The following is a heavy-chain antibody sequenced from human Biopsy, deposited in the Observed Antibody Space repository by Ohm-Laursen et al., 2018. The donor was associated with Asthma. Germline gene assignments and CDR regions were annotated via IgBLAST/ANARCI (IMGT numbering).Heavy chain of an antibody. D-gene: IGHD3-10*01. CDR3: ASETGHSYGSGSEYYFDY. CDR1: GDTFSSCG. V-gene: IGHV1-69*13. J-gene: IGHJ4*02. CDR2: IIPIYRTT. Sequence: GASVKVSCNASGDTFSSCGVNWVRQAPGQGLEWMGEIIPIYRTTNYAQKFKGRVTITADESPSTAYMELSSLRSEDTAVYYCASETGHSYGSGSEYYFDYWGLGTLVTVSS.